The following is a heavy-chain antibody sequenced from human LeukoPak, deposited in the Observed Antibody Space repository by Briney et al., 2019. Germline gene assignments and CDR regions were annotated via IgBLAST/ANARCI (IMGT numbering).Heavy chain of an antibody. CDR3: ARDIGASGI. J-gene: IGHJ3*02. CDR1: GFTLSSYW. CDR2: IKEDGSEK. D-gene: IGHD1-26*01. Sequence: PGGPLRLSCAASGFTLSSYWMSWVRQAPGKGLEWVDNIKEDGSEKYYVDSVKGRFTSSRHNAKNSLYLQMNSLRAEDTAVYYCARDIGASGIWGQGTMVTVSS. V-gene: IGHV3-7*04.